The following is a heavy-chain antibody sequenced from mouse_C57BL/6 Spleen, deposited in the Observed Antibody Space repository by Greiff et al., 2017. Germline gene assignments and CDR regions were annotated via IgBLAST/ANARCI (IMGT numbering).Heavy chain of an antibody. CDR2: ISSGGSYT. V-gene: IGHV5-6*01. J-gene: IGHJ3*01. CDR1: GFTFSSYG. CDR3: ARQGFWDGGTWFAY. D-gene: IGHD4-1*01. Sequence: VHLVESGGDLVKPGGSLKLSCAASGFTFSSYGMSWVRQTPDKRLEWVATISSGGSYTYYPDSVKGRFTISRDNAKNTLYLQMSSLKSEDTAMYYCARQGFWDGGTWFAYWGQGTLVTVSA.